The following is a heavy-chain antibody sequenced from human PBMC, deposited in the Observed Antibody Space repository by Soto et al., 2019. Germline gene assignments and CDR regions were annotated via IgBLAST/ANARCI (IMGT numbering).Heavy chain of an antibody. D-gene: IGHD3-22*01. CDR1: GFTFSSYS. CDR2: ISSSSSYI. V-gene: IGHV3-21*01. CDR3: ARDGDYYDSSGYAPALDY. Sequence: LRLSCAASGFTFSSYSMSWVRQAPGKGLEWVSSISSSSSYIYYADSVKGRFTISRDNAKNSLYLQMNSLRAEDTAVYYCARDGDYYDSSGYAPALDYWGQGTLVT. J-gene: IGHJ4*02.